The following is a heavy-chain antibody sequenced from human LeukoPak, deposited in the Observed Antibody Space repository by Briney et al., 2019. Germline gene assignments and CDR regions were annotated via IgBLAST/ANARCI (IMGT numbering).Heavy chain of an antibody. CDR2: IYGGGST. V-gene: IGHV3-53*01. D-gene: IGHD3-10*01. CDR1: GFTFSSYA. Sequence: GGSLRLSCAASGFTFSSYAMSWVRQAPGKGLEWVSVIYGGGSTYYADSVKGRFTISRDNSKNTLYLQMNSLRAEDTAVYYCARTMVRGIGGYDYWGQGTLVTVSS. CDR3: ARTMVRGIGGYDY. J-gene: IGHJ4*02.